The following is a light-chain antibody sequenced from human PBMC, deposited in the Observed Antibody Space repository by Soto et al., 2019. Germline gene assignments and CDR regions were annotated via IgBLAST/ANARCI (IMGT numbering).Light chain of an antibody. CDR1: QSIGTY. CDR2: DVS. V-gene: IGKV3-11*01. CDR3: QERSDWPLSLT. J-gene: IGKJ4*01. Sequence: VLTQSPATLSLSPGESATLSCTARQSIGTYLAWFQQKPGQAPRLLIYDVSNRVNGVPARFSGSGSGTDFTLTISSLEPEDFAVYYCQERSDWPLSLTFGGGTKVEIK.